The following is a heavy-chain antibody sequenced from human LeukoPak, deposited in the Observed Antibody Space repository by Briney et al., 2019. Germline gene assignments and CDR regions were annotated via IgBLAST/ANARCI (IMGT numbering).Heavy chain of an antibody. CDR1: GYTFSRYG. CDR3: AKDRWGSADFWDH. V-gene: IGHV3-23*01. J-gene: IGHJ4*02. CDR2: ISDRGGST. D-gene: IGHD7-27*01. Sequence: PGGSLRLSCAASGYTFSRYGMTWVRQARGQGLEWVASISDRGGSTYYADSVKDRFTISRDNSKNTLYLQMNSLRAEDTAVYYCAKDRWGSADFWDHWGQGTRVTVSS.